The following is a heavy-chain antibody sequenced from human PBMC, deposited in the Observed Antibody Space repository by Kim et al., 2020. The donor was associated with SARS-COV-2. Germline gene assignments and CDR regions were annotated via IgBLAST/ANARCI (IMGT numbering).Heavy chain of an antibody. D-gene: IGHD4-17*01. CDR2: IRSKAYGGAA. Sequence: GGSLRRSCTASGFNLGDYAVLWFRQAPGRGPEWVGFIRSKAYGGAAKYAASVKGRFTISRDDSKSIAYLQLDSLRSEDTAVYYCVSDHGDSRYYYYYGL. V-gene: IGHV3-49*03. J-gene: IGHJ6*01. CDR3: VSDHGDSRYYYYYGL. CDR1: GFNLGDYA.